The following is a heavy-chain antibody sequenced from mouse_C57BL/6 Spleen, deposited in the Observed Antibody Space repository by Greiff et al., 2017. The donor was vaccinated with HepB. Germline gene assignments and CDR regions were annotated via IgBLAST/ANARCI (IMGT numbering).Heavy chain of an antibody. J-gene: IGHJ3*01. V-gene: IGHV5-4*01. CDR3: ARGDSSGYAWFAY. CDR2: ISDGGSYT. Sequence: EVQLVESGGGLVKPGGSLKLSCAASGFTFSSYAMSWVRQTPEKRLEWVATISDGGSYTYYPDNVKGRFPISRDNAKNNLYLQMSHLKSEDTAMYYCARGDSSGYAWFAYWGQGTLVTVSA. D-gene: IGHD3-2*02. CDR1: GFTFSSYA.